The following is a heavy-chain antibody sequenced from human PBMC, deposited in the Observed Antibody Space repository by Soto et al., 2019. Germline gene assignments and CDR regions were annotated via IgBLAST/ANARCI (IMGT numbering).Heavy chain of an antibody. V-gene: IGHV3-23*01. D-gene: IGHD2-15*01. CDR2: ISGSGGST. J-gene: IGHJ4*02. CDR3: AKVEDIGVVVAALDF. Sequence: EVQLLESGGGLVQPGGSLRLSCAASGFTFSSYAMSWVRQAPGKGLEWVSAISGSGGSTYYADSVKGRFTISRDNSKNTLYLPMKRLRAEDTAVYYCAKVEDIGVVVAALDFWGQGTLVTVSS. CDR1: GFTFSSYA.